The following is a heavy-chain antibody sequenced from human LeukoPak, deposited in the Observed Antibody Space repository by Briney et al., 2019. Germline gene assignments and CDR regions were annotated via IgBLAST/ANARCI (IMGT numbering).Heavy chain of an antibody. CDR2: ISGSGGNT. CDR3: AKAIGDDGDYVPYYDFDI. D-gene: IGHD4-17*01. CDR1: GFTFSSYA. J-gene: IGHJ3*02. Sequence: GGSLRLSCAASGFTFSSYAMSWVRQAPGKGLEWVSAISGSGGNTYYADSVKGRFTISRDNSKNTLYLQMNSLRAEDTAVYYCAKAIGDDGDYVPYYDFDIWGQGTMVTVSS. V-gene: IGHV3-23*01.